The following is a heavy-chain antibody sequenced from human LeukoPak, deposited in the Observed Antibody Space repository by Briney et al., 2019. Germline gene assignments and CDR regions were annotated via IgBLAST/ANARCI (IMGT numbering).Heavy chain of an antibody. J-gene: IGHJ5*02. Sequence: GGSLILSCAASGFDLSTHAMTSVRQAPAKGLEWVSSIRIGGGGTYYADSVKGRFTISRDNSENTLHLQMNNLRVEDTARYFCARCMVLSQGWCNWFDPWGQGTLVTVSS. V-gene: IGHV3-23*01. CDR2: IRIGGGGT. CDR3: ARCMVLSQGWCNWFDP. D-gene: IGHD6-13*01. CDR1: GFDLSTHA.